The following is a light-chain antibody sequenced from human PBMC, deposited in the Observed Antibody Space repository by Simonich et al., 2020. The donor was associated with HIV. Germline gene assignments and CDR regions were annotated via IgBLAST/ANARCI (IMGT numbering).Light chain of an antibody. J-gene: IGKJ1*01. V-gene: IGKV4-1*01. CDR3: QQYYTTPPT. CDR1: QNILYRSNNKNY. CDR2: WSS. Sequence: DIVMTHSTDSLAVSLGERATLNCQSIQNILYRSNNKNYLARYQQKPGQPPKILIYWSSTRESGVPDRFIASGSGTDFTLTISSLQAEDVAVYYCQQYYTTPPTFGQGTKVEIK.